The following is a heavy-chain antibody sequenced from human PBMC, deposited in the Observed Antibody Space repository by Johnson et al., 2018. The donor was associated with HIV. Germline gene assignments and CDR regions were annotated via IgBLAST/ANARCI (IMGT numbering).Heavy chain of an antibody. CDR1: GFTFSSNA. J-gene: IGHJ3*02. CDR3: AREYYGSGSDAFDI. D-gene: IGHD3-10*01. CDR2: ISYAGSNK. V-gene: IGHV3-30-3*01. Sequence: QVQLVESGGGVVQPGRSLRLSCAASGFTFSSNAMHWVRQAPGKGLERVVVISYAGSNKSYADSVKGRFTISRDNAKNSLYLQMNSLRAEDTAVYYCAREYYGSGSDAFDIWGQGTMVTVSS.